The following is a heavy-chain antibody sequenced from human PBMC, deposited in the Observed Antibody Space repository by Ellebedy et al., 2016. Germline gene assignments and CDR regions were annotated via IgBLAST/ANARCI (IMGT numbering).Heavy chain of an antibody. CDR3: ARDRSTVTNYYYGMDV. CDR1: GFTFSSYS. J-gene: IGHJ6*02. V-gene: IGHV3-21*01. CDR2: ISSSSSYI. Sequence: GGSLRLXXAASGFTFSSYSMNWVRQAPGKGLEWVSSISSSSSYIYYADSVKGRFTISRDNARNSLYLQMNSLRAEDTAVYYCARDRSTVTNYYYGMDVWGQGTTVTVSS. D-gene: IGHD4-17*01.